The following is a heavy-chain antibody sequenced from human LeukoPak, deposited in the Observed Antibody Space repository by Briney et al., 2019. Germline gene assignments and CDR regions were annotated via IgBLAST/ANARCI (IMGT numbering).Heavy chain of an antibody. Sequence: SETLSLTCTVSGGSISSYYWSWIRQPPGKGLEWIGYIYYSGSTNYNPSLKSRVTISVDTSKNQFSLKLSSVTAADTAVYYCARVMWEPNPTFDYWGQGTLVTVSS. J-gene: IGHJ4*02. V-gene: IGHV4-59*01. D-gene: IGHD1-26*01. CDR1: GGSISSYY. CDR3: ARVMWEPNPTFDY. CDR2: IYYSGST.